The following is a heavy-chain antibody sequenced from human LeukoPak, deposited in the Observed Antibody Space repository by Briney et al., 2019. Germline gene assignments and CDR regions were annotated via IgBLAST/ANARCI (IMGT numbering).Heavy chain of an antibody. J-gene: IGHJ4*02. D-gene: IGHD6-13*01. CDR3: GRGTSTAPGIDY. CDR1: GFDFATYW. V-gene: IGHV3-74*01. Sequence: GGSLRLSCAASGFDFATYWMYWVRQVPGKRLVWVAQISSDGSSATYGDSAKGRFIISRDNAKNTRLLYMSGLRAEDTAVYYCGRGTSTAPGIDYWGQGTLVGVSS. CDR2: ISSDGSSA.